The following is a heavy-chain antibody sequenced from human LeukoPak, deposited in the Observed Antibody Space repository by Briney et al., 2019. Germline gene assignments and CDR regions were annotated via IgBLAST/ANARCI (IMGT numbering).Heavy chain of an antibody. CDR3: ARDVVGGGNFDY. Sequence: PSETLSLTCTVSGDSISSYYWSWIRQPPGKGLEWIGCSYYSGSTSYNPSLKSRVTISVDTSKNQFSLKLSSVTAADTAVYYCARDVVGGGNFDYWGQGTLVTVSS. CDR1: GDSISSYY. D-gene: IGHD1-26*01. CDR2: SYYSGST. J-gene: IGHJ4*02. V-gene: IGHV4-59*01.